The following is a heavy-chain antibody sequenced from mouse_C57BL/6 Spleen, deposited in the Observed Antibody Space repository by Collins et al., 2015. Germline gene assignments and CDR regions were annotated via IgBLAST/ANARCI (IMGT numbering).Heavy chain of an antibody. D-gene: IGHD2-14*01. CDR2: IWRGGST. CDR3: AKRGYDGAMDY. Sequence: QVQLKQSGPGLVQPSQSLSITCTVSGFSLTSYGVHWVRQSPGKGLEWLGVIWRGGSTDYNAAFVSRLSITKDNSKSQVFFKMNSLQADDTAIYYCAKRGYDGAMDYWGQGTSVTVSS. J-gene: IGHJ4*01. V-gene: IGHV2-5*01. CDR1: GFSLTSYG.